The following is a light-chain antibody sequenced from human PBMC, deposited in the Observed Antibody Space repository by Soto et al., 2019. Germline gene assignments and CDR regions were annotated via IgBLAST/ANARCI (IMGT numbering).Light chain of an antibody. CDR3: QSYDSSLSGWGV. CDR1: SSNIGAGYD. Sequence: QAVVTQPPSVSGAPGQRVTIFCTGSSSNIGAGYDVHWYQQLPGTAPKLLIYGNSNRPSGVPDRFSGSKAGTSASLAITGLQAEDEADYYCQSYDSSLSGWGVFGGGTQLTVL. J-gene: IGLJ2*01. CDR2: GNS. V-gene: IGLV1-40*01.